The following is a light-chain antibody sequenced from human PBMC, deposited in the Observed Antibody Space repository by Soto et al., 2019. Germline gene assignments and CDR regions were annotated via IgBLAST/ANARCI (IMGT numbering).Light chain of an antibody. J-gene: IGKJ1*01. Sequence: EIVMTQSPATLSVSPGERATLSCRASQSVSSNLAWYQQKPGQAPRLLIYGASTRATGVPARFSGSGSGTEFSLTISSLQSEDFAVYYCQHYNNWPQWTFCQGTKVEIK. CDR2: GAS. V-gene: IGKV3-15*01. CDR1: QSVSSN. CDR3: QHYNNWPQWT.